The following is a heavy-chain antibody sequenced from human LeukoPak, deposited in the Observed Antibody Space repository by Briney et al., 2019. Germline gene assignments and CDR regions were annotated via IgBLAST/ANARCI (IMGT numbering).Heavy chain of an antibody. V-gene: IGHV4-39*01. CDR1: GGSISSGGSY. CDR3: AGHRSGTMFGY. J-gene: IGHJ4*02. CDR2: IYYSGTT. D-gene: IGHD1-1*01. Sequence: SGTLSLTCTVSGGSISSGGSYWGWLRQPPGKGLEYIGNIYYSGTTHYTPSLKSRVTMSVDTSKDQFSLKVSSVTAADTAVYYCAGHRSGTMFGYWGQGTLVTVSS.